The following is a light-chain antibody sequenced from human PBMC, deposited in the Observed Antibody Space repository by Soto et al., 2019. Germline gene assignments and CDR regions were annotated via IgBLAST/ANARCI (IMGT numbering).Light chain of an antibody. J-gene: IGKJ4*01. CDR3: QHRSNLPST. CDR2: YAS. V-gene: IGKV3-11*01. CDR1: QSVSSY. Sequence: EIALNHCRGTLYFSAGARASLSCRASQSVSSYLAWYQQKPGQAPRLIIYYASTRATGIPARFSGSGSGTDFTLTISSLEPVDLAVYFCQHRSNLPSTFGGGNMV.